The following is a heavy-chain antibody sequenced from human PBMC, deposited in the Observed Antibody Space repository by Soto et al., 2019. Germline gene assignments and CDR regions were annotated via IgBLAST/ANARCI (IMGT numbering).Heavy chain of an antibody. CDR3: ARYSSSSSFDY. J-gene: IGHJ4*02. Sequence: PSETLSLTCAVSGGSISSGGYSWSWIRQPPGKGLEWIGYIYHSGSTYYNPSLKSRVTISVDRSKNQFSLKLSSVTAADTAAYYCARYSSSSSFDYWGQGTLVTVSS. D-gene: IGHD6-6*01. V-gene: IGHV4-30-2*01. CDR2: IYHSGST. CDR1: GGSISSGGYS.